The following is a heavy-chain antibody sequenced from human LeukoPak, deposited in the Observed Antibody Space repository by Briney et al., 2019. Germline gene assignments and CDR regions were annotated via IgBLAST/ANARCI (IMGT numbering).Heavy chain of an antibody. CDR3: ARAWDCSGGSCQYYFDY. D-gene: IGHD2-15*01. CDR1: GGTFSSYA. Sequence: SVKVSCKASGGTFSSYAISWVRQAPGQGLEWMGRIIPILGIANYAQKFQGRVTITADKSTGTAYMELSSLRSEDTAVYYCARAWDCSGGSCQYYFDYWGQGTLVTVSS. CDR2: IIPILGIA. J-gene: IGHJ4*02. V-gene: IGHV1-69*04.